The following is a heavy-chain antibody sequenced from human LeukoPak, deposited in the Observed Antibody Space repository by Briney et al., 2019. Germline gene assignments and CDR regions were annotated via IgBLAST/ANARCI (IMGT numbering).Heavy chain of an antibody. J-gene: IGHJ4*02. D-gene: IGHD6-13*01. CDR1: GFTFSNAW. CDR2: IKSKTDGGTT. Sequence: GGSLRLSFAASGFTFSNAWMSWVRQAPGKGLEWVGRIKSKTDGGTTDYAAPVKGRFTISRDDSKNTLYLQMNSLKTEDTAVYYCTTDRRIAAAGVDYWGQGTLVTVSS. V-gene: IGHV3-15*01. CDR3: TTDRRIAAAGVDY.